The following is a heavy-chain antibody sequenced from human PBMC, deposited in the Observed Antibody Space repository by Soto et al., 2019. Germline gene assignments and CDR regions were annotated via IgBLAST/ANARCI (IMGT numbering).Heavy chain of an antibody. Sequence: GASVKVSCKASGYSYTDYHIHWVRQAPGQGLEWLGRINPKSGGTSTAQKFQGWVTMTTDTSISTASMELTRLTSDDTAIYYCARGDSTDCSNGVCSFFYNHDMDVWGQGTTVTVSS. CDR2: INPKSGGT. V-gene: IGHV1-2*04. CDR3: ARGDSTDCSNGVCSFFYNHDMDV. CDR1: GYSYTDYH. J-gene: IGHJ6*02. D-gene: IGHD2-8*01.